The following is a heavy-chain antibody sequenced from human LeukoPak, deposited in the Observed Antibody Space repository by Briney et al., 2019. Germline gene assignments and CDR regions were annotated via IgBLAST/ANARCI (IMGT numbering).Heavy chain of an antibody. Sequence: SETLSLTCTVSGGSISSGDYYWGWIRQPPGKGLEWIGYIYYSGSTYYNPSLKSRVTISVDTSKNQFSLKLSSVTAADTAVYYCAREGAYYDSSGYDDYWGQGTLVTVSS. CDR1: GGSISSGDYY. D-gene: IGHD3-22*01. J-gene: IGHJ4*02. V-gene: IGHV4-30-4*08. CDR3: AREGAYYDSSGYDDY. CDR2: IYYSGST.